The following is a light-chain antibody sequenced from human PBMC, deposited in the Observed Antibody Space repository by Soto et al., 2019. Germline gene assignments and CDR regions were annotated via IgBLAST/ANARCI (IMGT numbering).Light chain of an antibody. V-gene: IGKV3-15*01. CDR1: QSVSYN. CDR2: GPS. Sequence: EIVMTQSPATLSVSPGERVTLSCRASQSVSYNLAWYQQKPGQAPRLLIYGPSTRATGIPARFSGSGSGTEFTLTISSLHAEDFALYYCQQYNNWPRTFGQGTKVEIK. CDR3: QQYNNWPRT. J-gene: IGKJ1*01.